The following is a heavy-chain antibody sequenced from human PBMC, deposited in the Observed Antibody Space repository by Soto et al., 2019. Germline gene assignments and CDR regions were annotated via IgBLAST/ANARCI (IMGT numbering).Heavy chain of an antibody. CDR2: IDSDGSST. J-gene: IGHJ6*02. CDR3: ARGRPYGMDV. Sequence: GGSLRLSCAASGFTFGSYLMNWVRQAPGKGLVWVSRIDSDGSSTTYADSVKGRFTTPRDNAKNTLYLQMSSLRVEDTAVYYCARGRPYGMDVWGQGTTVTVSS. V-gene: IGHV3-74*01. CDR1: GFTFGSYL.